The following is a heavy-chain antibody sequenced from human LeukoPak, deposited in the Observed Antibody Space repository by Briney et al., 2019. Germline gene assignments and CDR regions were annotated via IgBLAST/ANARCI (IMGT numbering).Heavy chain of an antibody. D-gene: IGHD2-15*01. Sequence: GGSLRLSCAASGFTFSNMNRVRQAPGKGLEWVSYISTSSSLIYYADSVKGRFTISRDNAKNSLYLQMNSLRAEDTAVYYCARARIVVVVAATLLGGWFDPWGREPWSPSPQ. CDR3: ARARIVVVVAATLLGGWFDP. J-gene: IGHJ5*02. V-gene: IGHV3-48*01. CDR2: ISTSSSLI. CDR1: GFTFSN.